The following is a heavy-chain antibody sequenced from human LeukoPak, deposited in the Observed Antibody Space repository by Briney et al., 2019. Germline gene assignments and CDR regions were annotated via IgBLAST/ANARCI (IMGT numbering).Heavy chain of an antibody. V-gene: IGHV4-34*01. D-gene: IGHD5-18*01. CDR3: ARVRVLLAGHGYSYGYGPTYFDY. Sequence: PSETLSLTCAVYGGSFSGYYWSWIRQPPGKGLEWIGEINHSGSTNYNPSLKSRVTISVDTSKNQFSLKLSSVTAADTAVYYCARVRVLLAGHGYSYGYGPTYFDYWGQGTLVTVSS. CDR1: GGSFSGYY. J-gene: IGHJ4*02. CDR2: INHSGST.